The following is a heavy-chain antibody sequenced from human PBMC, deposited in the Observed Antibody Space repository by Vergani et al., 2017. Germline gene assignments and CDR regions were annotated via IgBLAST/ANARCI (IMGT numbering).Heavy chain of an antibody. J-gene: IGHJ4*02. Sequence: QVQLEESGGGVVQPGRSLRLSCAGSGFTLSSHAMHWIRQAPGKGLEWVAVIWYDGSKEYYADSVKGRFTISRDNSKNTLYLQMNSLRAEDTAVYYGAQGGSSFSRLDYWGQGTLVTVSS. D-gene: IGHD1-26*01. CDR2: IWYDGSKE. CDR1: GFTLSSHA. CDR3: AQGGSSFSRLDY. V-gene: IGHV3-33*01.